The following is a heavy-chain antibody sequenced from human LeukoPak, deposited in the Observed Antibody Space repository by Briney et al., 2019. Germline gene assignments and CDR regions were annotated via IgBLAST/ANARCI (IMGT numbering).Heavy chain of an antibody. Sequence: EASVKFSCKASGYTFNSHHIHLLRQAPGQGLEWMGIINPNVGSTYYPQQFQGRVTMTRDTSTSTVFMDLSSLRSEDTAVYYCARDRERTETTIGNVGELDYWGQGTLVTVSS. CDR1: GYTFNSHH. J-gene: IGHJ4*02. CDR2: INPNVGST. D-gene: IGHD4-17*01. CDR3: ARDRERTETTIGNVGELDY. V-gene: IGHV1-46*02.